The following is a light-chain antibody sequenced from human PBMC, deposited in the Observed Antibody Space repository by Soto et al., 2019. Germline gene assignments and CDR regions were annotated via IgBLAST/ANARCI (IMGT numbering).Light chain of an antibody. J-gene: IGLJ2*01. V-gene: IGLV2-23*01. Sequence: QSALTQPASVSGSPAQSITISCTGSSSDVGGSGLVSWYQFHPGKAPKLLIFEGFKRPSGVSNRFSGSKSGSTASLTISGLQAEDEADYYCQSYDSSNPVVFGGGTKLTVL. CDR3: QSYDSSNPVV. CDR2: EGF. CDR1: SSDVGGSGL.